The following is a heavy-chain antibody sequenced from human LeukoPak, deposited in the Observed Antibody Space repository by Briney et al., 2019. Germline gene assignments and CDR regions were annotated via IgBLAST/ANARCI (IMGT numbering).Heavy chain of an antibody. D-gene: IGHD4-17*01. Sequence: PSETPSLTCTLSGGSVSTSSYYWGWIRQPPGKGLEWIGNIYYSGSTNYNPSLESRVTVSVDTSKNQFSLKLSSVTAADTAVYFCARLRTTWAFDIWGQGTMVTVSS. V-gene: IGHV4-39*07. CDR3: ARLRTTWAFDI. CDR1: GGSVSTSSYY. CDR2: IYYSGST. J-gene: IGHJ3*02.